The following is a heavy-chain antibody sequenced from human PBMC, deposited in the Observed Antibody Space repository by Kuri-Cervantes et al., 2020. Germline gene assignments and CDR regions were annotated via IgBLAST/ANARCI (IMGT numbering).Heavy chain of an antibody. J-gene: IGHJ4*02. CDR2: IYHSGST. CDR1: GYSISSGYY. V-gene: IGHV4-38-2*01. CDR3: ARHSFGYYDSSGYYRVGGYFDH. Sequence: SQTLSLTCAVSGYSISSGYYWGWIRQPPGKGLEWIGSIYHSGSTYYNPSLKSRVTISVDTSKNQFSLKLSSVTAADTAVYYCARHSFGYYDSSGYYRVGGYFDHWGQGTLVTVSS. D-gene: IGHD3-22*01.